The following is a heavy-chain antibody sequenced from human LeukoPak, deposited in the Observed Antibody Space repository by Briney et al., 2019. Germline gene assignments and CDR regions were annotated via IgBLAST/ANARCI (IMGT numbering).Heavy chain of an antibody. J-gene: IGHJ4*02. CDR1: GFTFSSYA. CDR2: ISASGGST. CDR3: AKVLHYYDSSDLTLSYFDY. D-gene: IGHD3-22*01. Sequence: GGSLRLSCAASGFTFSSYAMTWVRQAPGKGLEWVSAISASGGSTYYADSVKGRFTISRDNSKNTLYLQMNSLRAEDTAVYYCAKVLHYYDSSDLTLSYFDYWGQGTLVTVSS. V-gene: IGHV3-23*01.